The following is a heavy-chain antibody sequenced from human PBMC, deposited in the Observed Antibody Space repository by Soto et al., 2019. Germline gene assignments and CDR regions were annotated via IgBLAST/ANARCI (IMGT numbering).Heavy chain of an antibody. CDR1: GGTFSSYA. V-gene: IGHV1-69*13. CDR2: IIPIFGTA. CDR3: AKGGTGTHLFGMDV. J-gene: IGHJ6*02. Sequence: SSVKVSCKASGGTFSSYAISWVRQAPGQGLEWMGGIIPIFGTANYAQKFQGRVTITADESTSTAYMELSSLRSEDTAVYYCAKGGTGTHLFGMDVWGQGTTVTVSS. D-gene: IGHD1-1*01.